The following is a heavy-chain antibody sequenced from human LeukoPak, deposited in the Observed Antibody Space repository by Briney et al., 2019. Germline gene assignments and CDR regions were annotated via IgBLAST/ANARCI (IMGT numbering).Heavy chain of an antibody. D-gene: IGHD6-6*01. CDR1: GFTFSSYA. CDR2: ISYDGSNK. CDR3: AKGISSSTGGY. J-gene: IGHJ4*02. Sequence: GGSLRLSCAASGFTFSSYAMHWVRQAPGKGLEWVAVISYDGSNKYYADSVKGRFTISRDNSKSTLYLQMNSLRAEDTAVYYCAKGISSSTGGYWGQGTLVTVSS. V-gene: IGHV3-30-3*01.